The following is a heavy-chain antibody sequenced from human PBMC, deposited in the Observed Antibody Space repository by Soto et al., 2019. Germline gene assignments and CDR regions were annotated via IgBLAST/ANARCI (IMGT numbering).Heavy chain of an antibody. V-gene: IGHV5-10-1*01. CDR1: GYSFTNHW. J-gene: IGHJ4*02. CDR2: INPSDSHT. CDR3: ARHASYDVSSGYWGTE. D-gene: IGHD3-22*01. Sequence: GASLKISCQGSGYSFTNHWITWVRQMPGKGLEWMGRINPSDSHTNYSPSFQGHVTMSVDKSISTAYLQWSSLKASDSAMYYCARHASYDVSSGYWGTEWGQGTLVTVSS.